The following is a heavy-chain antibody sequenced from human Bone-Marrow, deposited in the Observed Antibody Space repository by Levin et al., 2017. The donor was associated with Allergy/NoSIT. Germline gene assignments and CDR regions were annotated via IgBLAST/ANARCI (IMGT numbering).Heavy chain of an antibody. V-gene: IGHV3-7*01. CDR2: IKRDGSEV. Sequence: RAGGSLRLSCEASGFTFSIYWMTWFRQAPGKGLEWVANIKRDGSEVYYVDSVKGRFTISRDNAKKELYLQMHNLRVEDTAVYYCAKDQGYHDTKKFYHSAPGHWGQGTPVTVSS. J-gene: IGHJ4*02. CDR1: GFTFSIYW. D-gene: IGHD2-15*01. CDR3: AKDQGYHDTKKFYHSAPGH.